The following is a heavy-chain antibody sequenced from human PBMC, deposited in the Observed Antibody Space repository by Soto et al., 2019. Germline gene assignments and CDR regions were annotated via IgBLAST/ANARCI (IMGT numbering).Heavy chain of an antibody. CDR3: ARDGAISGCFDY. J-gene: IGHJ4*02. CDR2: ISTTSSTI. Sequence: EVQLVESGGGLVQPGGSLRLSCVASGFTFSSFSMNWVRQSPGKGLEWVSYISTTSSTIHYADSVKGRFTISRDNAKKSLYLQMISLRDEDTAVYYCARDGAISGCFDYWGQGTLVTVSS. D-gene: IGHD6-19*01. CDR1: GFTFSSFS. V-gene: IGHV3-48*02.